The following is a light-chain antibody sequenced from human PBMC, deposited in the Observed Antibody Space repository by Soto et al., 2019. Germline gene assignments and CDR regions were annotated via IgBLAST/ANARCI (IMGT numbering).Light chain of an antibody. Sequence: QSVLTQPPSASGSPGQSVTISCTGTSSDVGGYNYVSWYQQHPGKAPKLMIYEVSKRPSGVPDRFSGSKSGNTASLTVSGLQAEDKADYYCSSYAGSNNFVFGGGTKVTVL. J-gene: IGLJ2*01. CDR1: SSDVGGYNY. CDR3: SSYAGSNNFV. CDR2: EVS. V-gene: IGLV2-8*01.